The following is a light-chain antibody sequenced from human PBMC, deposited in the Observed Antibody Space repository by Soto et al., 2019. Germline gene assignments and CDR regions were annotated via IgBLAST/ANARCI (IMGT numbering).Light chain of an antibody. Sequence: VMTQSPATVPVSPGESATLSCRASQSISSSKLAWYQQNPGQAPRLLLYGVSNRATGIPARFSGSGSGTEFTLTISSLQSEDFAVYYCQQYDYSPRTFGQGTKVEIK. J-gene: IGKJ1*01. CDR3: QQYDYSPRT. V-gene: IGKV3-15*01. CDR1: QSISSS. CDR2: GVS.